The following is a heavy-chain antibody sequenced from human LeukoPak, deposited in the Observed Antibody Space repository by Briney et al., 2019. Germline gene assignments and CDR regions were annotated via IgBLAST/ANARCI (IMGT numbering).Heavy chain of an antibody. CDR2: ISSSSTYI. CDR3: ARDSSGWFDY. D-gene: IGHD6-19*01. J-gene: IGHJ4*02. Sequence: ELVSSISSSSTYIYYADSVKGRFTISRDNAKNSLYLQMNSLRAEDTAVYYCARDSSGWFDYWGQGTLVTVSS. V-gene: IGHV3-21*01.